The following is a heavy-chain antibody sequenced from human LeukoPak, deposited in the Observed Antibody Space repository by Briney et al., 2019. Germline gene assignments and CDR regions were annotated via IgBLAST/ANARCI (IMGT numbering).Heavy chain of an antibody. V-gene: IGHV4-59*13. CDR2: IYYSGST. D-gene: IGHD6-13*01. J-gene: IGHJ4*02. CDR3: ARAKAAAGIDYFDY. CDR1: GASISDCY. Sequence: SETLSLTCTVSGASISDCYWNWIRQPPGKGLEWIGYIYYSGSTNYNPSLKSRVTISVDTSKNQYSLKLSSVTAADTAVYYCARAKAAAGIDYFDYWGQGTLVTVSS.